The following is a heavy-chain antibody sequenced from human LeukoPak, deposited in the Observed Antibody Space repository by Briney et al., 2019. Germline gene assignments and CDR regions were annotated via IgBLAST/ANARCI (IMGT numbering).Heavy chain of an antibody. CDR1: GYSFTGYY. CDR2: IIPIFGTA. CDR3: ARGSYRYCSSTSCYTAFDY. Sequence: SVKVSCKASGYSFTGYYMHWVRQAPGQGLEWMGGIIPIFGTANYAQKFQGRVTITADESTSTAYMELSSLRSEDTAVYYCARGSYRYCSSTSCYTAFDYWGQGTLVTVSS. V-gene: IGHV1-69*13. D-gene: IGHD2-2*02. J-gene: IGHJ4*02.